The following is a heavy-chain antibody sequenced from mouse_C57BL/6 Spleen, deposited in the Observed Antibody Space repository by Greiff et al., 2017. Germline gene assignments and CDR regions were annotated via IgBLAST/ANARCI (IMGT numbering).Heavy chain of an antibody. Sequence: QVTLKASGPGILQSSQTLSLTCSFSGRSLSTSGMGVSWIRQPSGKGLEWLAHIYWDDDKRYNPSLKSRLTISKDTSRNQVFLKITSVDTADTAPYCYARSAEYYAMHYWGQGTSGTVSS. J-gene: IGHJ4*01. CDR3: ARSAEYYAMHY. CDR1: GRSLSTSGMG. V-gene: IGHV8-12*01. CDR2: IYWDDDK.